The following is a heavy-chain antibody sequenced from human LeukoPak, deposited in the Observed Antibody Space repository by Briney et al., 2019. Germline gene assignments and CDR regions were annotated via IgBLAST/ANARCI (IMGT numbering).Heavy chain of an antibody. CDR3: ARDQGLHGGVDD. CDR2: IKQNGSEK. CDR1: GFTLSRQR. V-gene: IGHV3-7*05. Sequence: GSLRLSLEASGFTLSRQRMSLVRQAPWKGPGGVANIKQNGSEKYYVDSVKGRFTISRDNAKNSLYLQMNSLRAEDTAVYYCARDQGLHGGVDDRGQGTLVTVSS. D-gene: IGHD4-23*01. J-gene: IGHJ4*02.